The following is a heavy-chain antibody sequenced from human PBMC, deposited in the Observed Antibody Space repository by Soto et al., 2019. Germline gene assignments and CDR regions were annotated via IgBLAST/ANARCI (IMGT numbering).Heavy chain of an antibody. D-gene: IGHD4-17*01. V-gene: IGHV2-5*02. CDR2: IYWDDDK. J-gene: IGHJ4*02. Sequence: QITLRESGPTLVKPTQTLTLTCTFSGFSLSTRGVGVGWIRQPPGKALEWLALIYWDDDKRYSPSLKSRLTITKDTTKNQVVLTMTNIDPVDTARYCCAHNYGDLHNKDWGPGTLVTVSS. CDR1: GFSLSTRGVG. CDR3: AHNYGDLHNKD.